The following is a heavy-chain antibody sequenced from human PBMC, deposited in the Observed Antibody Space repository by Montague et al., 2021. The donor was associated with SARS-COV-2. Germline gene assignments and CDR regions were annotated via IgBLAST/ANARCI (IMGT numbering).Heavy chain of an antibody. CDR1: GGSFSGYY. CDR3: ATLPSSITIFGVVQGYYFDD. J-gene: IGHJ4*02. CDR2: INHSGST. V-gene: IGHV4-34*01. D-gene: IGHD3-3*01. Sequence: SETLSLTCAVYGGSFSGYYWSWIRQPPGKGLEWIGEINHSGSTNSNPSPKSRAPISLDTSKNQFSLKLSSVTAADTAVYYCATLPSSITIFGVVQGYYFDDWGQGTLVTVSS.